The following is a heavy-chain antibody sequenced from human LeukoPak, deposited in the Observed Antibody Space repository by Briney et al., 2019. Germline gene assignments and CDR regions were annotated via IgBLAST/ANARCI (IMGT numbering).Heavy chain of an antibody. J-gene: IGHJ4*02. V-gene: IGHV1-3*01. Sequence: ASVKVSCKASGYTFTGYAIHWVRQAPGQRLEWMGWINAGNGNTKYSQKFQGRVTITRDTSASTACMELSSLRSEDTAVYYCARDMGVAVQGEGDYWGQGTLVTVSS. CDR3: ARDMGVAVQGEGDY. CDR1: GYTFTGYA. D-gene: IGHD3-16*01. CDR2: INAGNGNT.